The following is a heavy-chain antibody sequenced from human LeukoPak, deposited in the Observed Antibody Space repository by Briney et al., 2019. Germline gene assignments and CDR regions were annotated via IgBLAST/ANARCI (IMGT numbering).Heavy chain of an antibody. D-gene: IGHD3-22*01. CDR2: ISGSGVST. CDR3: AKDQAYYYDSGGYYSGAFDI. J-gene: IGHJ3*02. Sequence: GGSLRLSCAASGFTFTSYAMGWVRQAPGKGLEWVSGISGSGVSTYYAESVKGRFTISRDNSKNTMYLQMNSLRAEDTAVYYCAKDQAYYYDSGGYYSGAFDIWGQGTMVTVSS. V-gene: IGHV3-23*01. CDR1: GFTFTSYA.